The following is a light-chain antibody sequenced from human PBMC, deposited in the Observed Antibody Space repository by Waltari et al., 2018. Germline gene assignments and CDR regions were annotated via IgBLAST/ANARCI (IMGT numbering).Light chain of an antibody. CDR3: QHNVRLPGT. CDR1: QSVGRS. J-gene: IGKJ1*01. Sequence: EMTLTQSPGTLPVSPGERATLSCRASQSVGRSLVWYQQKPAQAPRLVIYNTSSRATGIPDRFSGSGSGTGFSLTISRLEPEDFAVYYCQHNVRLPGTFGQGTKVEIK. V-gene: IGKV3-20*01. CDR2: NTS.